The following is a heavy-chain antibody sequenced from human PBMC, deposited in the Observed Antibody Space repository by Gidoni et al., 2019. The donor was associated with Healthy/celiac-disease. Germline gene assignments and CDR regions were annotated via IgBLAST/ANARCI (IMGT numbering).Heavy chain of an antibody. Sequence: EVQLVESGGGLVKPGVSLRLSCAASGFTFSNAWMNWVLQAPGKGLEWVSRIKRKTEGGTTDYAAPVKGRFTISRDDSKNTLYLQMNSLKTEDTAVYYCTTGSRDALGMDVWGQGTTVTVSS. J-gene: IGHJ6*02. V-gene: IGHV3-15*07. CDR1: GFTFSNAW. CDR2: IKRKTEGGTT. D-gene: IGHD6-13*01. CDR3: TTGSRDALGMDV.